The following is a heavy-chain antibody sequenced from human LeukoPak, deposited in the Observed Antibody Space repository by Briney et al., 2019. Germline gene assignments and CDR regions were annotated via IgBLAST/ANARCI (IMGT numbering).Heavy chain of an antibody. CDR3: ARGGIQVSGIDEFDY. V-gene: IGHV3-13*01. J-gene: IGHJ4*02. CDR2: IGIRGDT. D-gene: IGHD6-19*01. Sequence: GGSLRLSCAASGFTFIDYDMHWVRQVLGKGLEWVSAIGIRGDTHHSGSVKGRFTISRENAESSLYLQMNSLRAEDTAVYYCARGGIQVSGIDEFDYWGQGTLVTVSS. CDR1: GFTFIDYD.